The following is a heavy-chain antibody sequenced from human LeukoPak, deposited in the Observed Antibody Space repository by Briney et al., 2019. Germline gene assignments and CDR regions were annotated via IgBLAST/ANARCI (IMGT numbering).Heavy chain of an antibody. CDR1: GFTFSSYW. Sequence: PGGSLRLSCAASGFTFSSYWMSWVRQAPGKGLEWVANIKQDGSEKYYVDSVKGRFTISRDNAKNSLYLQMNSLRAEDTAVYYCARVKVEGIVVVTASYYYYYMDVWGKGTTVTISS. CDR2: IKQDGSEK. J-gene: IGHJ6*03. D-gene: IGHD2-21*02. V-gene: IGHV3-7*01. CDR3: ARVKVEGIVVVTASYYYYYMDV.